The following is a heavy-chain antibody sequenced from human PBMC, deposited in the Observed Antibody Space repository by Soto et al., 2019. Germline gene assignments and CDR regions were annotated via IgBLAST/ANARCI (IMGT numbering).Heavy chain of an antibody. Sequence: EVQLVESGGGLVQPGGSLRLSCAASGFPFSIYSLNWVRQAPGKGLEWFSYITSDTNTIKYADSVKGRFTSSRDNAKNSLYLQMNSLRDEDTAVYFCARSVEGHFDYWGQGTVVTVSS. V-gene: IGHV3-48*02. CDR2: ITSDTNTI. D-gene: IGHD6-19*01. CDR3: ARSVEGHFDY. J-gene: IGHJ4*02. CDR1: GFPFSIYS.